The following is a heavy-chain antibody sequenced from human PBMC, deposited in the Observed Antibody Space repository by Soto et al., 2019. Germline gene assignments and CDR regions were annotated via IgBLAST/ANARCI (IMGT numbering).Heavy chain of an antibody. CDR1: GYSISSGYY. J-gene: IGHJ6*01. CDR2: VYHSGST. Sequence: LSLTCAVSGYSISSGYYWGWIRQPPGKGLEWIGGVYHSGSTYYNPSLKSRVTISVDTSKNQFSLRLSSVTAADTAVFYCARDYGSGTYYRGDYYYYAMDVWGQGTTVTVSS. V-gene: IGHV4-38-2*02. D-gene: IGHD3-10*01. CDR3: ARDYGSGTYYRGDYYYYAMDV.